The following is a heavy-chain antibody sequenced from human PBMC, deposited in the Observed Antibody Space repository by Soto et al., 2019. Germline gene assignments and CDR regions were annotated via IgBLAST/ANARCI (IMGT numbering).Heavy chain of an antibody. CDR2: IYYSGST. V-gene: IGHV4-59*01. D-gene: IGHD3-22*01. CDR3: ASVNDYYDSSGYYRWFDY. J-gene: IGHJ4*02. Sequence: PSETLSLTCTVSGGSISSYYWSWIRQPPGKGLEWIGYIYYSGSTNYNPSLKSRVTISVDTSKNQFSLKLSSVTAADTAVYYCASVNDYYDSSGYYRWFDYWGQGTPVTVSS. CDR1: GGSISSYY.